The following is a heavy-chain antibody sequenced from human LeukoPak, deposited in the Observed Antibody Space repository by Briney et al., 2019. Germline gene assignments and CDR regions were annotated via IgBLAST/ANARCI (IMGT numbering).Heavy chain of an antibody. J-gene: IGHJ4*02. Sequence: SETLSLTCAVYGGSFSGYYWSWIRQPPGKGLEWIGEINHSGSTNYNPSLKSRVTISVDTSKNQFSLKLSSVTAADTAVYYCARDYYDSSGYYYDYWGQGTLVTVSS. CDR1: GGSFSGYY. CDR3: ARDYYDSSGYYYDY. V-gene: IGHV4-34*01. D-gene: IGHD3-22*01. CDR2: INHSGST.